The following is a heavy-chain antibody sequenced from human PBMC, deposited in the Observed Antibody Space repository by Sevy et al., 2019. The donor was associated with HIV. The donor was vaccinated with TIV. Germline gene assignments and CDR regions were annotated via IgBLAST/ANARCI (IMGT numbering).Heavy chain of an antibody. CDR1: EFTFSTYA. CDR2: ISGRGDST. D-gene: IGHD3-3*01. V-gene: IGHV3-23*01. Sequence: GGSLRLSCAASEFTFSTYAMSWVRQAPGKGLEWVSVISGRGDSTYYADSVKGRFTISRDNSKNTLYLQMNSLRAEDKAVYYRANRYNFWSCYSGYYYYAMDVWGQGTTVTVSS. CDR3: ANRYNFWSCYSGYYYYAMDV. J-gene: IGHJ6*02.